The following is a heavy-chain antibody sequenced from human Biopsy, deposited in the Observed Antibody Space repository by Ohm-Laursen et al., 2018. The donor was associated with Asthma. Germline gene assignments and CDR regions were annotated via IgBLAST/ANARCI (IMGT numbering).Heavy chain of an antibody. V-gene: IGHV1-69*01. D-gene: IGHD2-2*01. CDR3: ARKAGSCISRTCYSLDF. CDR1: GGTFSTYV. Sequence: SSVKVACKSLGGTFSTYVIGWVRQAPGQGLEWMGGINSVFGTTTYPQKFQDRVTITADDSTSTVYMELSSLRSEDTAVYYCARKAGSCISRTCYSLDFWGQGTLVTVSS. J-gene: IGHJ4*02. CDR2: INSVFGTT.